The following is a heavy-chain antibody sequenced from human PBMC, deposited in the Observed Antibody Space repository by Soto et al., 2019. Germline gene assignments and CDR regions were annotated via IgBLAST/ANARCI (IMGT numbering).Heavy chain of an antibody. CDR3: GSAADLGGAVHDYYYDMDV. CDR2: IIPIFGTA. J-gene: IGHJ6*02. D-gene: IGHD3-16*01. V-gene: IGHV1-69*01. CDR1: GGTFSSYA. Sequence: QVRLVQSGAEVKKPGSSVKVSCKASGGTFSSYAISWVRQAPGQGLEWMGGIIPIFGTANYAQKFQGRVTMTADESTSTANMELTVLTSADSAENSCGSAADLGGAVHDYYYDMDVWAQG.